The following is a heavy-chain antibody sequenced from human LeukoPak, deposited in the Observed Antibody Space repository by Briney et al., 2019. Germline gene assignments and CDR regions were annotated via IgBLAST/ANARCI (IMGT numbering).Heavy chain of an antibody. D-gene: IGHD3-22*01. Sequence: PGRSLRLSCAVSGFTFSDYYMSWLRQAPGPGLEWVSYISSSGSTIYYADSVNGRFTNTMENAKISLYLHMTTLRADDTAVYYCATALYYYDSSGYYGNWGQGTLVTVSS. J-gene: IGHJ4*02. CDR2: ISSSGSTI. CDR3: ATALYYYDSSGYYGN. CDR1: GFTFSDYY. V-gene: IGHV3-11*04.